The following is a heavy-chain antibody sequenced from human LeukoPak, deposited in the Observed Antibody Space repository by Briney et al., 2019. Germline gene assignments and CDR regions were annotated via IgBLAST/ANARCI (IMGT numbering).Heavy chain of an antibody. D-gene: IGHD5-24*01. CDR2: IYHSGST. Sequence: SETLSLTCAVSGGSISSGGYSWSWIRQPPGKGLEWIGYIYHSGSTYYNPSLKSRVTISVDRSKNQFSLKLSSLTAADTAVYYCAREGRDGYNLYDYWGQGTLVTVSS. CDR1: GGSISSGGYS. J-gene: IGHJ4*02. CDR3: AREGRDGYNLYDY. V-gene: IGHV4-30-2*01.